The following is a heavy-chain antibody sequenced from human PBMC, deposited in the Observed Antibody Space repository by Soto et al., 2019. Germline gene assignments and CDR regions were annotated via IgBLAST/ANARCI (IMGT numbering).Heavy chain of an antibody. D-gene: IGHD3-16*02. CDR2: ISSNGGST. Sequence: EVQLVESGGGLVQPWGSLRLSCAASGFTFSSYAMHWVRQAPGKGLEYVSAISSNGGSTYYANSVKGRFTISRDNSKNTLYLQMGSLRAEDMAVYYCARGAGIYRIWGSYPIDYWGQGTLVTVSS. V-gene: IGHV3-64*01. J-gene: IGHJ4*02. CDR3: ARGAGIYRIWGSYPIDY. CDR1: GFTFSSYA.